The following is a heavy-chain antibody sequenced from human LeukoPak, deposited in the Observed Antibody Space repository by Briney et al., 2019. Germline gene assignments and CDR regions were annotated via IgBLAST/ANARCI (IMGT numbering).Heavy chain of an antibody. CDR3: ARGPTQYYYGSGGYYYFDY. Sequence: PSETLSLTCAVSGGSFSGYYWSWIRQPPGKGLEWLGEITFSGSTNYNPSLKSRVTISVDTPKNQFSLNLSSVTAADTAVYYCARGPTQYYYGSGGYYYFDYWGQGTLVTVSS. D-gene: IGHD3-22*01. CDR1: GGSFSGYY. J-gene: IGHJ4*02. V-gene: IGHV4-34*01. CDR2: ITFSGST.